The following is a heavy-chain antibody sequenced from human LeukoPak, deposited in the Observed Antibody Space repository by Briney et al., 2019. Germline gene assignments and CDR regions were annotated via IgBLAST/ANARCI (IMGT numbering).Heavy chain of an antibody. CDR1: GFTLSNYW. Sequence: GGSLRLSCSASGFTLSNYWVHWVRQAPGKGLEWVANIKQDGSEKYYVDSVKGRFTISRDNAKNSLYLQMNSLRAEDTAVYYCARDKIVGATYFDYWGQGTLVTVSS. V-gene: IGHV3-7*01. CDR3: ARDKIVGATYFDY. J-gene: IGHJ4*02. CDR2: IKQDGSEK. D-gene: IGHD1-26*01.